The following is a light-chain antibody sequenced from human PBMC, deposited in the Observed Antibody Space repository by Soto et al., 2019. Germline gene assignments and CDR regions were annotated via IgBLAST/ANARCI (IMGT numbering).Light chain of an antibody. CDR1: RSFSSSY. J-gene: IGKJ2*01. Sequence: ELVLTQSPDTLSLSPGERATLSCRASRSFSSSYLAWYQQRPGQASRLLIYAASTRATGIPDRFSGSGSATDFTLTISRLEPEDSAVYYCHHYDSSPPYTFGQGTKLEIK. V-gene: IGKV3-20*01. CDR2: AAS. CDR3: HHYDSSPPYT.